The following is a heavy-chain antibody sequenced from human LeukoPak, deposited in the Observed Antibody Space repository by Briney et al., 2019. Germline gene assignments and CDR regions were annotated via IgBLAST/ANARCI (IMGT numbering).Heavy chain of an antibody. Sequence: GGSLRLSCAASGSTVSSTYMNWVRQAPGRGLEWVSIIYSGGSTYYAESVRGGFTISRDNSKNTLYLQMNSLRAEDTALYYCARGDRRDGYRFDYWGQGTLVTVSS. CDR3: ARGDRRDGYRFDY. J-gene: IGHJ4*02. D-gene: IGHD5-24*01. V-gene: IGHV3-53*01. CDR2: IYSGGST. CDR1: GSTVSSTY.